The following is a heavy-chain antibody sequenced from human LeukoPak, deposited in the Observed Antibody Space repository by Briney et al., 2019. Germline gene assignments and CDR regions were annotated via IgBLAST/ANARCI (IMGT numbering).Heavy chain of an antibody. CDR1: GGSFSGYY. D-gene: IGHD2-15*01. J-gene: IGHJ6*03. V-gene: IGHV4-34*01. CDR3: ARVVEGYVRFRVYYYYYMDV. CDR2: INHNGST. Sequence: SETLSLTCAVYGGSFSGYYWSWIRQPPGKGLEWIGEINHNGSTNYNPSLKSRVTISVDTSKNQFSLKLSSVTAADTAVYYCARVVEGYVRFRVYYYYYMDVWGKGTTVTVSS.